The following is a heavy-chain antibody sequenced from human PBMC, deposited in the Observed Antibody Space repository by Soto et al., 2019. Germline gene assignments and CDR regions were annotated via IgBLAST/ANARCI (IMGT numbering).Heavy chain of an antibody. CDR3: TNRAAYYYNMDV. V-gene: IGHV2-5*02. J-gene: IGHJ6*03. CDR1: GFSLSTSGVG. CDR2: IYWDDNK. Sequence: QITLKESGPTLVKPKQTLTLTCTFSGFSLSTSGVGVGWIRQPPGKALEWLALIYWDDNKRYSPSLKSRLSITKYPYNNQGGLTRTNRDHVDTAKYYCTNRAAYYYNMDVWGKGNTVTVSS. D-gene: IGHD6-13*01.